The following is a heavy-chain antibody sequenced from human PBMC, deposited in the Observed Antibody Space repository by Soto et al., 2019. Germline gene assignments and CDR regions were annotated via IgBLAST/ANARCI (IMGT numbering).Heavy chain of an antibody. J-gene: IGHJ4*02. CDR3: ARSSGWREIDY. D-gene: IGHD6-19*01. Sequence: ASVKVSCKASGYTFTSYGISWVRQAPGQGLEWMGWISAYDGNADYAQKLQGRVTMTTDTSTSTAYMERRSLRSDDTAVYYCARSSGWREIDYWGQGTLVTVSS. V-gene: IGHV1-18*01. CDR2: ISAYDGNA. CDR1: GYTFTSYG.